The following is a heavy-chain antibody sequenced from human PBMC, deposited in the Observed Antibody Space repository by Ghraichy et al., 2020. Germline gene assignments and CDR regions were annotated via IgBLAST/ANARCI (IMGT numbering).Heavy chain of an antibody. J-gene: IGHJ4*02. CDR2: FDPEDGET. CDR1: GYTLTELS. D-gene: IGHD4-11*01. Sequence: ASVKVSCKVSGYTLTELSMHWVRQAPGKGLEWMGGFDPEDGETIYAQKFQGRVTMTEDTSTDTAYMELSSLRSEDTAVYYCATDRGDDYSNQFDYWGQGTLVTVSS. CDR3: ATDRGDDYSNQFDY. V-gene: IGHV1-24*01.